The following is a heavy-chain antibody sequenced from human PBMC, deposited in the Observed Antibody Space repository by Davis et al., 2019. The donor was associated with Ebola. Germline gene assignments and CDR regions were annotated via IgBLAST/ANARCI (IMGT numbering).Heavy chain of an antibody. CDR1: GYTLTELS. D-gene: IGHD6-19*01. CDR2: FDPEDGET. V-gene: IGHV1-24*01. Sequence: ASVKVSCKVSGYTLTELSMHWVRQAPGKGLEWMGGFDPEDGETIYAQKFQGRVTMTEDTSTDTAYMELSSLRSEDTAVYYCATDRGSQWLVGNYYYYGMDVWGQGTTVTVSS. CDR3: ATDRGSQWLVGNYYYYGMDV. J-gene: IGHJ6*02.